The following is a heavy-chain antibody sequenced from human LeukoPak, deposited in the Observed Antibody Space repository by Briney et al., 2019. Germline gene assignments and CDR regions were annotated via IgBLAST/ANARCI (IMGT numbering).Heavy chain of an antibody. J-gene: IGHJ5*02. CDR3: AREDSSGYPGWFDP. CDR2: IYYSGST. CDR1: GGSISSSGYY. V-gene: IGHV4-31*03. D-gene: IGHD3-22*01. Sequence: PSETLSLTCTVSGGSISSSGYYWSWIRQHPGKGLEWIGYIYYSGSTYYNPSLKSRVTISVDTSKNQFSLKLSSVTAADTAVYYCAREDSSGYPGWFDPWGQGTLVTVSS.